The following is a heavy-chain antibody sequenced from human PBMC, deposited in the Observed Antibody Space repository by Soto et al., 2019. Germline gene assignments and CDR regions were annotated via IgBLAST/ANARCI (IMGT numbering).Heavy chain of an antibody. Sequence: SETLSLTCAVSGGSISSGDYSWSWTRQPPGKGLEWIGYIYHSGSTYYNPSLKSRVTISVDRSKNQFSLKLSSVTAADTAVYYCARLIAARPYYYYGMDVWGQGTTVTVSS. CDR2: IYHSGST. CDR1: GGSISSGDYS. CDR3: ARLIAARPYYYYGMDV. V-gene: IGHV4-30-2*01. D-gene: IGHD6-6*01. J-gene: IGHJ6*02.